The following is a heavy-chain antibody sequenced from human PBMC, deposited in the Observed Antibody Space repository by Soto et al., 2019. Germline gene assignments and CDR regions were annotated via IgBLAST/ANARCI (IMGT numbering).Heavy chain of an antibody. CDR1: GGSISSYY. J-gene: IGHJ5*02. D-gene: IGHD6-25*01. V-gene: IGHV4-59*01. Sequence: QVQLQESGPGLVKPSETLSLTCTVSGGSISSYYWSWIRQPPGKGLEWIGYIYYSGSTNYNPSLKSRVTISVDTSKNQFSLKLSSVTAADTAVYYCARPVQSSGGRYNWFDPWGQGTLVTVSS. CDR3: ARPVQSSGGRYNWFDP. CDR2: IYYSGST.